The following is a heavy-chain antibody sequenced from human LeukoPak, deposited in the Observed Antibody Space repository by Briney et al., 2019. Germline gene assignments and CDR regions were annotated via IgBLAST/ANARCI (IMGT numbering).Heavy chain of an antibody. V-gene: IGHV3-23*01. CDR2: ISTRGGGI. J-gene: IGHJ4*02. CDR3: AKDGFDYYDSSGYYYFDD. D-gene: IGHD3-22*01. Sequence: GGSLRLSCAASGFMFSNHAMSWVRQAPGKGLEWVSCISTRGGGIYYAESVKGRFTISRDNSKNTLYLQMKSLRAEDTAVYYCAKDGFDYYDSSGYYYFDDWGQGTLVTVSS. CDR1: GFMFSNHA.